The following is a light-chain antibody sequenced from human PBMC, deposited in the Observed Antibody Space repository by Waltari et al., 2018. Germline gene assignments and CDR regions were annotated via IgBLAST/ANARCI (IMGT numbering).Light chain of an antibody. CDR2: WAS. J-gene: IGKJ2*02. Sequence: DIVLTQSPDFLALSLGARATTSCRCRESVLSSTNSNNYLAWYQQRPGQPPKFLFYWASTRVSGVPDRFDGSGSGTDFTLTISSLQAEDLAVYYCQQYYTTPCTFGQGTRLEIK. V-gene: IGKV4-1*01. CDR3: QQYYTTPCT. CDR1: ESVLSSTNSNNY.